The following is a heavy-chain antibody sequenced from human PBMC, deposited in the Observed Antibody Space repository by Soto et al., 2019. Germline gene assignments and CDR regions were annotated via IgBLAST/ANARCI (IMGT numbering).Heavy chain of an antibody. CDR3: TTDHGLVSSGYHY. V-gene: IGHV3-15*01. J-gene: IGHJ4*02. CDR2: IKSKTDGGTT. Sequence: GGSLRLSCAASGFTFSNAWMSWVRQAPGKGLEWVGRIKSKTDGGTTDYAAPVKGRFTISRDDSKNTLYLQMNSLKTEDTAVYYCTTDHGLVSSGYHYWGQGTLVTVSS. D-gene: IGHD3-22*01. CDR1: GFTFSNAW.